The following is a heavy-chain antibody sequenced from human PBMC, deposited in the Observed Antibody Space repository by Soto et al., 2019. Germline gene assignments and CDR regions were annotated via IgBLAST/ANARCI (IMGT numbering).Heavy chain of an antibody. CDR1: GFAFSNYW. D-gene: IGHD3-16*01. J-gene: IGHJ4*02. Sequence: GESLKISCKTSGFAFSNYWVGWVRQMPGKGFEWMGITYPGDSATKYSPSFQGHVTISSDKSTNTAYLQWSSLRASDTAIYFCAASPRHDTYQLCPYWGQGTLVTVSS. V-gene: IGHV5-51*01. CDR3: AASPRHDTYQLCPY. CDR2: TYPGDSAT.